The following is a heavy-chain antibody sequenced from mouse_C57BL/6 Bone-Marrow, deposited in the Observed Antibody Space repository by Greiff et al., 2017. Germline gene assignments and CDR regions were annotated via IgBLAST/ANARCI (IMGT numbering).Heavy chain of an antibody. CDR1: GFTFSSYA. Sequence: EVHLVESGGGLVKPGGSLKLSCAASGFTFSSYAMSWVRQTPEKRLEWVATISDGGSYTYYPDNVKGRFTISRDNAKNNLYLQMSHLKSEDTAMYYCARDPHYYGSSSWYFDVWGTGTTVTVSS. V-gene: IGHV5-4*01. CDR3: ARDPHYYGSSSWYFDV. J-gene: IGHJ1*03. CDR2: ISDGGSYT. D-gene: IGHD1-1*01.